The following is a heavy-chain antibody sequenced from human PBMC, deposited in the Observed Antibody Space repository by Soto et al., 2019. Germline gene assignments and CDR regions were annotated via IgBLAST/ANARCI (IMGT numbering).Heavy chain of an antibody. CDR1: GGSISSYY. CDR3: ASLGYCSGGSCYSGYFQH. V-gene: IGHV4-59*01. J-gene: IGHJ1*01. D-gene: IGHD2-15*01. CDR2: IYYSGST. Sequence: PSETLSLTCTVSGGSISSYYGSWIRQPPGKGLEWIGYIYYSGSTNYNPSLKSRVTISVDTSKNQFSLKLSSVTAADTAVYYCASLGYCSGGSCYSGYFQHWGQGTLVTVSS.